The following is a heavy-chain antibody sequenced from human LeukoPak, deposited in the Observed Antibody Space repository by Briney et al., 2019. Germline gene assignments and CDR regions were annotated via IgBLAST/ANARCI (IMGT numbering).Heavy chain of an antibody. CDR1: GGSISGYY. CDR2: IYYSGST. D-gene: IGHD5-18*01. CDR3: ARQGYSYSFDY. Sequence: SETLSLTCTVSGGSISGYYWSWIRQPPGKGLEWIGYIYYSGSTNYNPSLKSRVTISVDTSKNQFSLKLSSVTAADTAVYYCARQGYSYSFDYWGQGTLVTVSS. J-gene: IGHJ4*02. V-gene: IGHV4-59*08.